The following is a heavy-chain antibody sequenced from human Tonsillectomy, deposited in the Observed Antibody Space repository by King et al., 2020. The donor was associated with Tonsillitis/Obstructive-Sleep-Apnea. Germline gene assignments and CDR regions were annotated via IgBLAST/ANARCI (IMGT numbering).Heavy chain of an antibody. Sequence: VQLQQWGAGLLKPSETLSLTGAVFGGPFSGSYWSCIRHPPGKGLEWIVEINHSGSTNSNPSLTSRVTISVDTSKNHFSLKLSSVTAADTAVYYCATSGVGAIGNWFDPWGQGTLVTVSS. D-gene: IGHD1-26*01. V-gene: IGHV4-34*01. J-gene: IGHJ5*02. CDR2: INHSGST. CDR1: GGPFSGSY. CDR3: ATSGVGAIGNWFDP.